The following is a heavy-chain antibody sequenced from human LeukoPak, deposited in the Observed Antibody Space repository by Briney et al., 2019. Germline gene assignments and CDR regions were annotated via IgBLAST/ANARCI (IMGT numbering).Heavy chain of an antibody. Sequence: PSQTLSLTCTVSGGSISSGGYYWSWIRQHPGKGLEWIGYIYYSGSTYYNPSLKSRVTISVDTSKNQFSLKPSSVTAADTAVYYCASTVSGSYYGAFDIWGQGTMVTVSS. CDR3: ASTVSGSYYGAFDI. J-gene: IGHJ3*02. V-gene: IGHV4-31*03. CDR1: GGSISSGGYY. CDR2: IYYSGST. D-gene: IGHD1-26*01.